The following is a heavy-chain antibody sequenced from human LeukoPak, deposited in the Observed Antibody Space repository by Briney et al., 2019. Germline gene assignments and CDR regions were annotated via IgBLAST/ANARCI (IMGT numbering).Heavy chain of an antibody. CDR1: GFTFSDHY. J-gene: IGHJ4*02. Sequence: GGSLRLSCAASGFTFSDHYMDWVRQAPGKGLEWVGRSRNKARGYTTEHAASVKGRFTISRDDSKNSVFLQMNSLKNEDTAVYYCARDSHFQTSSGYSFDYWGQGTLVTVSP. CDR2: SRNKARGYTT. V-gene: IGHV3-72*01. D-gene: IGHD3-22*01. CDR3: ARDSHFQTSSGYSFDY.